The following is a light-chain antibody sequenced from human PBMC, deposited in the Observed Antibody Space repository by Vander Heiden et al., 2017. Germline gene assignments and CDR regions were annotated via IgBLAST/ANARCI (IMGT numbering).Light chain of an antibody. CDR1: NVEKKS. V-gene: IGLV3-21*02. CDR2: VDS. J-gene: IGLJ2*01. CDR3: EVWDRSSDLVV. Sequence: SYALPQPSLVSVPPGQTARITCGGNNVEKKSVRWYQEKPGQAPVLVVYVDSDRASGIPERFSGSNSGNTATLTISGVKAGDKTDYYCEVWDRSSDLVVFGGGTKVTVL.